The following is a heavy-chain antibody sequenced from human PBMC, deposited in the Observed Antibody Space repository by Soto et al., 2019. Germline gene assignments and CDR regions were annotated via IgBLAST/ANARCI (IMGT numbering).Heavy chain of an antibody. CDR1: GGSISSYY. Sequence: SETLSLTCTVSGGSISSYYWSWIRQPPGKGLEWIGYIYYSGSTNYNPSLKSRVTISVDTSKNQFSLKLSSVTAADTAVYYCARGGVVAANGHYYYYMDVWGKGTTVTVSS. V-gene: IGHV4-59*01. CDR2: IYYSGST. D-gene: IGHD2-15*01. CDR3: ARGGVVAANGHYYYYMDV. J-gene: IGHJ6*03.